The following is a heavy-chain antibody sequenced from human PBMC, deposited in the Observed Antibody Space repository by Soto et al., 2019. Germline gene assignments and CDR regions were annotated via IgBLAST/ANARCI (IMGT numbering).Heavy chain of an antibody. CDR1: GFTFSDYY. D-gene: IGHD6-19*01. V-gene: IGHV3-11*01. Sequence: QVRLVESGGGLVKPGGSLRLSCAASGFTFSDYYMSWIRQAPGKGLEWVSYIGGRGRTIHYADSVKGRFTISRDNAKNSLYLYMNSLRGDDTAVYYCARAYGWYYFDHWGQGTLVTVSS. J-gene: IGHJ4*02. CDR3: ARAYGWYYFDH. CDR2: IGGRGRTI.